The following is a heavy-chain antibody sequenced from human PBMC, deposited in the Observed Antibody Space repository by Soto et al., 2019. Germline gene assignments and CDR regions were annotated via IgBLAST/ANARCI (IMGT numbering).Heavy chain of an antibody. CDR3: AIYSSGWYPLDY. J-gene: IGHJ4*02. D-gene: IGHD6-19*01. CDR1: GFTFSSYG. Sequence: GGSPRLSCAASGFTFSSYGMHWVRQAPGKGLEWVAVISYDGSNKYYADSVKGRFTISRDNSKNTLYLQMNSLRAEDTAVYYCAIYSSGWYPLDYWGQGTLVTVSS. CDR2: ISYDGSNK. V-gene: IGHV3-30*03.